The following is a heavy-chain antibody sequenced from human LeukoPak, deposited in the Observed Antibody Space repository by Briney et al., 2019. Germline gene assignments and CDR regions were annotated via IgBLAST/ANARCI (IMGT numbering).Heavy chain of an antibody. CDR2: ISSSGSTK. CDR1: GFTFSNYA. CDR3: ARGGLSIMGY. V-gene: IGHV3-48*01. J-gene: IGHJ4*02. D-gene: IGHD2/OR15-2a*01. Sequence: GESLRLSCAVSGFTFSNYAMSWVRQAPGKGLEWVSYISSSGSTKYYADSVKGRFTISRDNARNSLYLQMNSLRAEDTAVYFCARGGLSIMGYWGQGTLVTVSS.